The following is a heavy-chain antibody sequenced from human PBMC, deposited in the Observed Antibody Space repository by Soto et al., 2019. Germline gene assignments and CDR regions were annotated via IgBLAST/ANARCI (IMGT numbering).Heavy chain of an antibody. CDR2: ISYDGSNK. D-gene: IGHD2-2*01. V-gene: IGHV3-30-3*01. J-gene: IGHJ3*02. CDR3: ASLIVVVPDVHLQLVRSNPDAFDI. CDR1: GFTFSSYA. Sequence: QVQLVESGGGVVQPGRSLRLSCAASGFTFSSYAMHWVRQAPGKGLEWVAVISYDGSNKYYADSVKGRFTISRDNSKKMLYLRMNSLRAEDTAVYYCASLIVVVPDVHLQLVRSNPDAFDIWGQGTMVTVSS.